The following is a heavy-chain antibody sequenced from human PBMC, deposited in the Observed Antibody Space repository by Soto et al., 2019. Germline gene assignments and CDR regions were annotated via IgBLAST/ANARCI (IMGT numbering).Heavy chain of an antibody. CDR3: AKDYDYGDSLPFDC. V-gene: IGHV3-23*01. Sequence: EVQLLEAGGGLVQPGGPLRLSCAASGFSFRDYGMSWVRQAPGKGLEWLSAIIGNGDTAYYADSVRGRFTISRDNSKNTLYLQLNDLGAEDTAIYYCAKDYDYGDSLPFDCWGQGTLVTVSS. J-gene: IGHJ4*02. CDR2: IIGNGDTA. D-gene: IGHD4-17*01. CDR1: GFSFRDYG.